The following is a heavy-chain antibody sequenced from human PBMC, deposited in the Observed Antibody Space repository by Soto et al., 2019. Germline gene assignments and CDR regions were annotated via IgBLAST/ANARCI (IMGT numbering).Heavy chain of an antibody. V-gene: IGHV4-34*01. Sequence: SDTLSLTCAVYCGSFIGYYWSSIRQPPGKGLELIGEINHSGSTNYNPSLKSRVTISVDTSKNQFSLKLSSVTAADTAVYYCARNRPYYDILTGYYYYYRMDVWGQGTTVTVSS. CDR1: CGSFIGYY. CDR3: ARNRPYYDILTGYYYYYRMDV. J-gene: IGHJ6*02. D-gene: IGHD3-9*01. CDR2: INHSGST.